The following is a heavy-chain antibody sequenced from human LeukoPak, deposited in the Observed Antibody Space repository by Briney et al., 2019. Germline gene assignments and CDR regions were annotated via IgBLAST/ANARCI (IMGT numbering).Heavy chain of an antibody. D-gene: IGHD5-24*01. V-gene: IGHV4-39*01. CDR2: IYYYGST. Sequence: ASETLSLTCTVSGASITGSSYYWGWIRQPTGKGLEWIGSIYYYGSTYYNPSLKSRVTISIHTSKKQFSLKLSSVTAADTAVYYCARRWRWLQKDAFDIWGQGTMVTVSS. CDR3: ARRWRWLQKDAFDI. CDR1: GASITGSSYY. J-gene: IGHJ3*02.